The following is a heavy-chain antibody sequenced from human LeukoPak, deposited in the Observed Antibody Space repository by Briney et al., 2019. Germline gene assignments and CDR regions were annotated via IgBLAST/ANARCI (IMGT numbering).Heavy chain of an antibody. CDR2: ISTSGSTT. CDR3: ARASVPYKSGSYDLDY. J-gene: IGHJ4*02. V-gene: IGHV3-11*04. CDR1: GFTFTDYY. Sequence: GGSLRLSCSAFGFTFTDYYIAWIRQAPGKGPEWISYISTSGSTTWYASSVRGRFTISRDNAKDSLYLQMNSLGAEDTAVYYCARASVPYKSGSYDLDYWGQGTLVTVSS. D-gene: IGHD1-26*01.